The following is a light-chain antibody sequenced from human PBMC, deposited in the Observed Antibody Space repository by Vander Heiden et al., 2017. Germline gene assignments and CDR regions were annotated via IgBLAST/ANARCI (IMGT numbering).Light chain of an antibody. CDR3: QYDGTSSWT. V-gene: IGKV3-20*01. J-gene: IGKJ1*01. CDR2: GAS. Sequence: EIVLTHSRGTLSFSPGERATLSRRASQSVSSSYSAWHQQKPVQAPMLLIYGASSTATGIPNRISGSASATDFTLTSSMQAPEDFAVYYCQYDGTSSWTFGQGTKVEIK. CDR1: QSVSSSY.